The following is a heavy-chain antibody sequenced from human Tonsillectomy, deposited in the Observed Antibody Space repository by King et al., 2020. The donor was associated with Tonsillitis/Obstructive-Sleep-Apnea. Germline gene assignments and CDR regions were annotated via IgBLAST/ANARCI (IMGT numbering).Heavy chain of an antibody. V-gene: IGHV3-30*01. Sequence: QLVQSGGGVVQPGRSLRLSCAASGFTFSSYAMHWVRQAPGKGLEWVAVISYDGSNKYYADSVKGRFTISRDNSKNTLYQQMNSLRAEDTAVYYCARGAYYFDYWGQGTLVTVSS. CDR3: ARGAYYFDY. J-gene: IGHJ4*02. CDR1: GFTFSSYA. CDR2: ISYDGSNK.